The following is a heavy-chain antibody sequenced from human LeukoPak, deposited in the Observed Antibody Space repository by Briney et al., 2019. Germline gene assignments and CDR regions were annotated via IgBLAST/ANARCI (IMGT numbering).Heavy chain of an antibody. D-gene: IGHD2-21*01. J-gene: IGHJ4*02. CDR2: FEGSNDDT. CDR3: AKDIFRWSFVY. Sequence: PGRSLRLSRAAPGFTLGGNAMAWVPQAPGKGLEWVSAFEGSNDDTHYADSVRGRFTVCRDTSKSTLFLQMNSLRADDTATYFCAKDIFRWSFVYWAQGVLVTVSS. V-gene: IGHV3-23*01. CDR1: GFTLGGNA.